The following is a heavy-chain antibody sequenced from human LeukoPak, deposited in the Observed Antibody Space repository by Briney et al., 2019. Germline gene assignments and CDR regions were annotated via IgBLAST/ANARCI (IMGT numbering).Heavy chain of an antibody. V-gene: IGHV4-59*01. J-gene: IGHJ4*02. D-gene: IGHD6-13*01. CDR2: IYYSGST. CDR1: GGSISSYY. CDR3: ARNLGGSSWVFDY. Sequence: SETLSLTCTVSGGSISSYYWSWIRQPPGKGLEWIGYIYYSGSTNYNPSLKSRATISVDTSKNQLSLKLSSVTAADTAVYYCARNLGGSSWVFDYWGQGTLVTVSS.